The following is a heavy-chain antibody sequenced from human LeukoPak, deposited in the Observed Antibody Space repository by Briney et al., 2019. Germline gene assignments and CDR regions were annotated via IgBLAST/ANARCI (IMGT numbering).Heavy chain of an antibody. CDR2: IYYSGST. CDR3: ARGLMADIVVVPAGVYFDY. CDR1: GGSISSYY. Sequence: SETLSLTCTVSGGSISSYYWSWIRQPPGKGLERIGYIYYSGSTNYNPSLKSRVTISVDTSKNQFSLKLSSVTAADTAVYYCARGLMADIVVVPAGVYFDYWGQGTLVTVSS. V-gene: IGHV4-59*12. J-gene: IGHJ4*02. D-gene: IGHD2-2*01.